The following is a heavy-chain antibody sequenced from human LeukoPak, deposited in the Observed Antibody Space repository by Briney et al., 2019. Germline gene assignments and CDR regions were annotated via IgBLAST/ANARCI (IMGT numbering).Heavy chain of an antibody. Sequence: PGGSLRLSCAASGFTFSPYSMTWVRQAPGKGLEWVSYISSSGSTIYYADSAKGRFTISRDNAKNSLYLQMNSLRDEDTAVYYCARAYYGSGSYYFDYWGQGTLVTVSS. J-gene: IGHJ4*02. CDR1: GFTFSPYS. V-gene: IGHV3-48*02. CDR3: ARAYYGSGSYYFDY. CDR2: ISSSGSTI. D-gene: IGHD3-10*01.